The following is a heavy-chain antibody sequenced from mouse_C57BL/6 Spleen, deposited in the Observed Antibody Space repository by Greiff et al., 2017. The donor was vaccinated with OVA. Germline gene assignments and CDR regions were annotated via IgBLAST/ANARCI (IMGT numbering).Heavy chain of an antibody. CDR1: GFNIKDYY. CDR2: IDPEDGET. Sequence: VQLKEAGAELVNPASTVKLSCTASGFNIKDYYMHWVKQRTEQGLEWIGRIDPEDGETKYAPKFQGKATITADTSSNTAYLQLSSLTSEDTAVYYCARDDYDGRVFDYWGQGTTLTVSS. D-gene: IGHD2-4*01. V-gene: IGHV14-2*01. J-gene: IGHJ2*01. CDR3: ARDDYDGRVFDY.